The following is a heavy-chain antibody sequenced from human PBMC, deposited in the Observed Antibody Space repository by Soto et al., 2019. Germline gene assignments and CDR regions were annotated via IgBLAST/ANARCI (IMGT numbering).Heavy chain of an antibody. CDR1: GYTFTSYG. Sequence: QVQLVQSEGELRQPGASVTVSCRASGYTFTSYGIIWVRQAPVQGLEWMGYICPNSGATTYAQNLQGRLTLPTDTSSSTVYREVRSLSSDDASRFSCVSEMWTRSGPKKMVDYWDLVALVTVSS. D-gene: IGHD6-25*01. CDR2: ICPNSGAT. J-gene: IGHJ4*02. V-gene: IGHV1-18*01. CDR3: VSEMWTRSGPKKMVDY.